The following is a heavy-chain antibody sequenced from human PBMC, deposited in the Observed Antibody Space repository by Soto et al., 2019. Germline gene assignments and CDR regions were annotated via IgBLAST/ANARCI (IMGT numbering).Heavy chain of an antibody. CDR1: GGSISSGGYY. CDR3: AASVGASGSNFDY. J-gene: IGHJ4*02. Sequence: QVQLQESGPGLVKPSQTLSLTCTVSGGSISSGGYYWSLIRQHPGKGLEWIGYIYYSGSTYYNPSLKSRVTISVDTSKNQFYLKLSSVTAAYTAVYYCAASVGASGSNFDYWGQGTLVTFSS. D-gene: IGHD1-26*01. V-gene: IGHV4-31*03. CDR2: IYYSGST.